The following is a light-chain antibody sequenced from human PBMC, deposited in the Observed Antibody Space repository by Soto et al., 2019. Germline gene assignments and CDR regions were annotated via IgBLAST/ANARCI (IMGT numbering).Light chain of an antibody. CDR2: EAS. J-gene: IGKJ5*01. Sequence: DIQMTQSPSSLSATVGDRVTITFQASQDISNYLNWYQQKPGKAPNLLIYEASNLEAGVPSRFSGSGSGTDFTFTISSLQPEDIGTYYCQQYDNVFTFGLGTRLEI. CDR3: QQYDNVFT. CDR1: QDISNY. V-gene: IGKV1-33*01.